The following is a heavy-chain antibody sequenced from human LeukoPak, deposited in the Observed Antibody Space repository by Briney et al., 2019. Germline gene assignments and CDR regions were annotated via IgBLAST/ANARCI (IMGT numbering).Heavy chain of an antibody. V-gene: IGHV4-59*01. CDR1: GGSISSYY. J-gene: IGHJ4*02. CDR2: IFHSGST. D-gene: IGHD6-19*01. Sequence: SETLSLTCTVSGGSISSYYWNWIRQPPGKGLEWIGYIFHSGSTNYNPSLKSRVTMSVDTSKNQFSLKLSSVTAADTAVYYCAREASSGWHIDYWGQGTLVTVSS. CDR3: AREASSGWHIDY.